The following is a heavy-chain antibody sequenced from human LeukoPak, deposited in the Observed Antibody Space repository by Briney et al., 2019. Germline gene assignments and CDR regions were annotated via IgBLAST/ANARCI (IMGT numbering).Heavy chain of an antibody. J-gene: IGHJ4*02. Sequence: SETLSLTCTVSGGSSITDYWSWIRQPAGKGLEWIGRINTNGNTNYNPSLQTRVSMSVDTSKNQFSLKLHSVTAADTAVYYCARGNYDILTGYRSALSDWGQGTLVTVSS. CDR2: INTNGNT. V-gene: IGHV4-4*07. CDR3: ARGNYDILTGYRSALSD. CDR1: GGSSITDY. D-gene: IGHD3-9*01.